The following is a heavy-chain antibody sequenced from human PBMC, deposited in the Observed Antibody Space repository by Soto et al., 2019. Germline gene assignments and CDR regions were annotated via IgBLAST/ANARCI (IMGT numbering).Heavy chain of an antibody. CDR1: GVSINAGGYS. J-gene: IGHJ4*02. CDR2: IYQSGST. D-gene: IGHD4-4*01. CDR3: ARGDYNDYFDL. V-gene: IGHV4-30-2*06. Sequence: QVQLQESGPGLVKPSQTLSLTCAVSGVSINAGGYSWNWIRQSPGKALEWMGHIYQSGSTYYKPSLKGRITISLDMSKNAFSLEVTSVTPADTAVYFCARGDYNDYFDLWGQGALVTVSS.